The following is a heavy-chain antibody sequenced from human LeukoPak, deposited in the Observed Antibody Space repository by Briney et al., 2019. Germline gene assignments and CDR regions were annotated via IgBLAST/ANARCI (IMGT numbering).Heavy chain of an antibody. CDR3: ARVSGYCSGGSCYGLPSHGMDV. Sequence: ASVKVSCKASGYTFTSYYMNWVWQAPGQGLEWMGIINPSGGSTSYAQKFQGRVTMTRDTSTSTVYMELRSLRSEDTAVYYCARVSGYCSGGSCYGLPSHGMDVWGQGTTVTVSS. J-gene: IGHJ6*02. CDR2: INPSGGST. D-gene: IGHD2-15*01. V-gene: IGHV1-46*01. CDR1: GYTFTSYY.